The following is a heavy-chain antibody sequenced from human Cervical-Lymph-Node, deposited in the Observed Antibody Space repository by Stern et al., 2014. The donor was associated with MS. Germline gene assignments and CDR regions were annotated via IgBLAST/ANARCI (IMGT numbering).Heavy chain of an antibody. Sequence: QVQLVQSGGGVVQPGRSLRLSCAASGFTFSSYGMHWVRQAPGKGLEWGAVISYDGSHKYYADSVKGRFTISRDNSKNTLYMQMNSLRAEDTAVYSCAKDGPSGYYWHDAFDIWGQGTMVTVSS. CDR1: GFTFSSYG. CDR2: ISYDGSHK. V-gene: IGHV3-30*18. J-gene: IGHJ3*02. CDR3: AKDGPSGYYWHDAFDI. D-gene: IGHD3-22*01.